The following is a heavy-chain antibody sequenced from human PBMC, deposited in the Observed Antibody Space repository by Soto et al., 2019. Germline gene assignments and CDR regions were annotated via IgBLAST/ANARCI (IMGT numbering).Heavy chain of an antibody. J-gene: IGHJ3*02. V-gene: IGHV3-49*03. Sequence: PGGSLRLSCTASGFTFGDYAMSWFRQAPGKGLEWVGFIRSKAYGGTTEYAASVKGRFTTSRDDSKSIAYLQMNSLKTEDTAVYYCTKAPDYYDSSGYYYFSPDAFDIWGQGTMVTVSS. CDR2: IRSKAYGGTT. CDR1: GFTFGDYA. D-gene: IGHD3-22*01. CDR3: TKAPDYYDSSGYYYFSPDAFDI.